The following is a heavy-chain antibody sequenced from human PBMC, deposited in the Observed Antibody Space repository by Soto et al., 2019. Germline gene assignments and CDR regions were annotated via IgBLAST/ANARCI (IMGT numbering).Heavy chain of an antibody. V-gene: IGHV4-4*07. D-gene: IGHD1-1*01. J-gene: IGHJ5*02. CDR3: VRDGTKTLRDWFDP. CDR2: IYATGTT. CDR1: GASISGFY. Sequence: KASETLSLTCIVSGASISGFYWSWIRKSAGKGLEWIGRIYATGTTDYNPSLKSRVMMSVDTSKKQFSLKLRSVTAADTAVYYCVRDGTKTLRDWFDPWGQGISVTVS.